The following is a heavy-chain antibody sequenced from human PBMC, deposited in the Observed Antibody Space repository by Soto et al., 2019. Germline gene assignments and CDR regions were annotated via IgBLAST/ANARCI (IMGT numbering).Heavy chain of an antibody. V-gene: IGHV1-2*02. Sequence: QVPLVQSGAEVKEPGDSVRVSCEASGYTFTAYYMHWVRQAPGQGLEWMGWINPKFGDTTYAQDFQGRVSMTRDMSISTVYMELSRLTADDTAIYYCARNMDYYYGPGSGNGHGFWGQGTTVTVFS. J-gene: IGHJ6*02. CDR1: GYTFTAYY. CDR2: INPKFGDT. CDR3: ARNMDYYYGPGSGNGHGF. D-gene: IGHD3-10*01.